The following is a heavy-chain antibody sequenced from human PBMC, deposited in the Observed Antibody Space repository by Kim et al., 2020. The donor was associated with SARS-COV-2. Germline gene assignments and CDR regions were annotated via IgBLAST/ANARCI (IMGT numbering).Heavy chain of an antibody. Sequence: ASVKVSCKVSGYTLIELSLYWVRQAPGKGLECMGGFDPEDGKTIYAQKFQGRVTMTEDTSTDTAYMELSSLRSEDTAFYYCATAAVAGTPDWFDPWGQGTLVTVSS. J-gene: IGHJ5*02. V-gene: IGHV1-24*01. CDR1: GYTLIELS. CDR3: ATAAVAGTPDWFDP. CDR2: FDPEDGKT. D-gene: IGHD6-19*01.